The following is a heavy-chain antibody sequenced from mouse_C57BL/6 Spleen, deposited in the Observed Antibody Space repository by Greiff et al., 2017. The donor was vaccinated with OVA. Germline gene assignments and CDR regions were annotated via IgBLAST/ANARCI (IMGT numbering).Heavy chain of an antibody. J-gene: IGHJ3*01. Sequence: EVKVEESGGGLVKPGGSLKLSCAASGFTFSSYAMSWVRQTPEKRLEWVATISDGGSYTYYPDNVKGRFTISRDNAKNNLYLQMSHLKSEDTAMYYCARDRGDPFAYWGQETLVTVSA. CDR1: GFTFSSYA. CDR2: ISDGGSYT. CDR3: ARDRGDPFAY. D-gene: IGHD3-1*01. V-gene: IGHV5-4*01.